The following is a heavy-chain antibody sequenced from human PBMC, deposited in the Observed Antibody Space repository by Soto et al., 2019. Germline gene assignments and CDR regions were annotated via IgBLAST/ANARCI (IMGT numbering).Heavy chain of an antibody. V-gene: IGHV3-7*01. Sequence: ELQVVESGGGLVQPGGSLRLSCAASGFPFSTYWMSWVRQAPGKGLEWVANINQGGSEKYYVDSVKGRFTIARDDGKNLLDLQRNSLRAEDTVVYYCARMGYCTDGSCDGFWVDVAFCGGGTVVTVSS. CDR2: INQGGSEK. CDR1: GFPFSTYW. J-gene: IGHJ4*02. D-gene: IGHD2-15*01. CDR3: ARMGYCTDGSCDGFWVDVAF.